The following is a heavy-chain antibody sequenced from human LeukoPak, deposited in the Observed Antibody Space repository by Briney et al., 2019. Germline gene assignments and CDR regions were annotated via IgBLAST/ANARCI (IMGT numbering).Heavy chain of an antibody. CDR2: ISGSGGTT. Sequence: GGSLRLSCKASGFTFRSYEMNWVRQAPGKGLEWVSAISGSGGTTYYTDSVKGRFTISRDNSKNTLYLQMNGLIAEDTAVYYCAKGNVRRIAVAGTPFDYWGQGTLVTVSS. CDR1: GFTFRSYE. V-gene: IGHV3-23*01. J-gene: IGHJ4*02. D-gene: IGHD6-19*01. CDR3: AKGNVRRIAVAGTPFDY.